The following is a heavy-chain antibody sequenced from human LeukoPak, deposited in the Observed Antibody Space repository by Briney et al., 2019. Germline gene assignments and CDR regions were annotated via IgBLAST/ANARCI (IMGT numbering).Heavy chain of an antibody. D-gene: IGHD3-22*01. CDR3: AKDGNYYDSSGSLSLDY. CDR2: ISGSGGRT. CDR1: GFTFSNYA. Sequence: GGSLRLSCAASGFTFSNYAMTWVRQPPGKGLEWVSTISGSGGRTYYADSVKGRFTISRDNSKNTLYLQMNSLRAEDTAVYYCAKDGNYYDSSGSLSLDYWGQGTLVTVSS. V-gene: IGHV3-23*01. J-gene: IGHJ4*02.